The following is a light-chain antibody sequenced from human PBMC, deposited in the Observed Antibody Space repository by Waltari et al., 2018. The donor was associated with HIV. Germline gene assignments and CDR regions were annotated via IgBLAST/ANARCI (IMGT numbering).Light chain of an antibody. CDR2: DGS. V-gene: IGLV2-23*01. CDR1: SSDVGGYNL. CDR3: CSYAGSSTSWV. Sequence: QSALTQPASVSGSPGQSITISCTGTSSDVGGYNLVSWYQQHPGKAPKLMIYDGSKRPSGVSNRFSVSKSGHTASLTISGLQAVDEADYYCCSYAGSSTSWVFGGGTKLTVL. J-gene: IGLJ3*02.